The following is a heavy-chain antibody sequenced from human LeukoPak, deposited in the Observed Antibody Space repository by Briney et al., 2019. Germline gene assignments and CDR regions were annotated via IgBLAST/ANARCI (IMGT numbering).Heavy chain of an antibody. J-gene: IGHJ5*02. CDR2: TIPIFGTA. Sequence: ASVKVSCKASGGTFSSYAISWVRQAPGQGLEWMGGTIPIFGTANYAQKFQGRVTITTDESTSTAYMELSSLRSEDTAVYYCARALPYGGHNWFDPWGQGTLVTVSS. CDR3: ARALPYGGHNWFDP. D-gene: IGHD4-23*01. CDR1: GGTFSSYA. V-gene: IGHV1-69*05.